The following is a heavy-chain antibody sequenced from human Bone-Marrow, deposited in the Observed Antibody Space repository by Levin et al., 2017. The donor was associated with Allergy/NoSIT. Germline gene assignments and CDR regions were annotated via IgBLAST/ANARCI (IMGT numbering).Heavy chain of an antibody. CDR2: IHYSGP. D-gene: IGHD4-11*01. V-gene: IGHV4-31*03. CDR3: AREVTVTRHFDF. CDR1: GGSISSGSYY. J-gene: IGHJ4*02. Sequence: SETLSLTCTVSGGSISSGSYYWSWIRQHPGKGLEWIGYIHYSGPYYAPSLSSRVTISVDTSKNQFSLRLRSVTAADTAVYYCAREVTVTRHFDFWGQGTLVTVSS.